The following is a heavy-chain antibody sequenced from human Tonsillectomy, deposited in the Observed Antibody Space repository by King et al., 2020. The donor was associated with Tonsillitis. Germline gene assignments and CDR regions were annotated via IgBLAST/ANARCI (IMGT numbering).Heavy chain of an antibody. D-gene: IGHD3-3*01. V-gene: IGHV2-70*01. CDR2: IDWDADT. J-gene: IGHJ4*02. CDR3: ARINNDFWSGYADY. Sequence: VTLKESGPALVRPTQTLTLTCTFSGFSLSSSGMCLSWIRQPPGKALEWLALIDWDADTYYSTSLRTRLTISKDTSKNQVVLTMTNMDPVDTATYCCARINNDFWSGYADYWGQGALVTVSS. CDR1: GFSLSSSGMC.